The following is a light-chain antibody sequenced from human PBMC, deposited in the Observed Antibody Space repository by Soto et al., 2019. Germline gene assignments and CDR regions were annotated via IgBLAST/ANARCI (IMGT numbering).Light chain of an antibody. CDR3: GLYTLSDTVI. Sequence: QSALTQPPSVSGSPGHSVTISCTGTSEVGSDSHVSWYQQSPGTSPTLLIYDVTKRPLGVSDRFSGSKSGNTASLTISGLQTDDEADYYCGLYTLSDTVILGGGTKLTVL. CDR2: DVT. J-gene: IGLJ2*01. CDR1: SEVGSDSH. V-gene: IGLV2-18*01.